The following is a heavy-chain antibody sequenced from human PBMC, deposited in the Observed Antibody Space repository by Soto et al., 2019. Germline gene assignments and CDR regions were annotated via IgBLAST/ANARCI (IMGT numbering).Heavy chain of an antibody. V-gene: IGHV4-31*03. CDR2: IYYSGST. J-gene: IGHJ5*02. D-gene: IGHD3-10*01. Sequence: QVQLQESGPGLVKPSQTLSLTCTVSGGSISSGGYYWSWIRQHPGKGLEWIGYIYYSGSTYYNPSLRTRVTISVDTSKNQFSLKLSSVTAADTAVYYCARARDYYGSGSLNWFDPWGQGTLVTVSS. CDR3: ARARDYYGSGSLNWFDP. CDR1: GGSISSGGYY.